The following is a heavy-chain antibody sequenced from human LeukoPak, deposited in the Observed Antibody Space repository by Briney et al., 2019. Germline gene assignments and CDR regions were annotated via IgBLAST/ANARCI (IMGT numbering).Heavy chain of an antibody. V-gene: IGHV3-30*18. J-gene: IGHJ3*02. D-gene: IGHD6-19*01. CDR3: AKGFGGMQWLVLDSDAFDI. Sequence: GGSLRLSCAASGFTISSYGMHWVRQAPGKGLEWVAVISYDGSNKYYADSVKGRFTISRDNSKNTLYLQMNSLRAEDTAVYYCAKGFGGMQWLVLDSDAFDIWGQGTMVTVSS. CDR2: ISYDGSNK. CDR1: GFTISSYG.